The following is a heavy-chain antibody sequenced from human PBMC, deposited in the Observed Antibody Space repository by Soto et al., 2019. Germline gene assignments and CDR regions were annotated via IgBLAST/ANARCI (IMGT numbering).Heavy chain of an antibody. CDR1: GFTFSSYA. CDR2: ITSKGDST. J-gene: IGHJ4*02. CDR3: ARAVTFGGVIVTTFDY. V-gene: IGHV3-64*01. D-gene: IGHD3-16*02. Sequence: EVQLVESGGGLVQPGGSLRLSCAASGFTFSSYAMHWVRQAPGKGLEYVSAITSKGDSTYYENSVKGRFTISRDKSKNTLYLQMGSLRAEDMAVYYCARAVTFGGVIVTTFDYWGQGTLVTVSS.